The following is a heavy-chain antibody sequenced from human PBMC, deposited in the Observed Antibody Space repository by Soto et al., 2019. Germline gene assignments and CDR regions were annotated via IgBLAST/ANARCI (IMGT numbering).Heavy chain of an antibody. CDR3: AKDKRFLEWVTRKDYMDV. CDR1: GFTFSSYW. D-gene: IGHD3-3*01. CDR2: ISGSGGST. Sequence: PGGSLRLSCGASGFTFSSYWMHWVRQAPGKGLEWVSVISGSGGSTYYADSVKGRFTISRDNSKNTLYLQMNSLRAEDTAVYYCAKDKRFLEWVTRKDYMDVWGKGTTVTVSS. J-gene: IGHJ6*03. V-gene: IGHV3-23*01.